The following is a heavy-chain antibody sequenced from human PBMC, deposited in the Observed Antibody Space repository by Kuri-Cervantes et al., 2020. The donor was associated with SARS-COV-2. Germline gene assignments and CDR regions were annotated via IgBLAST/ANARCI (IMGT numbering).Heavy chain of an antibody. CDR2: IYYSGST. Sequence: SETLSLTCTVSGGPISSSSYYWGWIRQPPGKGLEWIGYIYYSGSTNYNPSLKSRVTMSVDTSKNQFSLKLSSVTAADTAVYYCARHARITGIGFDYWGQGTLVTVSS. D-gene: IGHD1-20*01. J-gene: IGHJ4*02. V-gene: IGHV4-39*01. CDR1: GGPISSSSYY. CDR3: ARHARITGIGFDY.